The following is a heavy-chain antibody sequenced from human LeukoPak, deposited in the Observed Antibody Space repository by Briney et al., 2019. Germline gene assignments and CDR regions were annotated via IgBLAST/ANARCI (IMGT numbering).Heavy chain of an antibody. CDR1: GGSISSYY. CDR2: IYYSGST. Sequence: SETLSLTCTVSGGSISSYYWSRIRQPPGKGLEWLGYIYYSGSTNYNPSLKSRVTISVDTSKNQFSLKLSSVTAADTAVYYCARESYYGSGSPIDYWGQGTLVTVSS. V-gene: IGHV4-59*01. D-gene: IGHD3-10*01. CDR3: ARESYYGSGSPIDY. J-gene: IGHJ4*02.